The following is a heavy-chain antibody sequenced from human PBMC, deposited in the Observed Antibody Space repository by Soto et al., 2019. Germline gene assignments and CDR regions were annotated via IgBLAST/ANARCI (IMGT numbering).Heavy chain of an antibody. V-gene: IGHV3-73*01. J-gene: IGHJ4*02. D-gene: IGHD6-13*01. Sequence: EVQLVESGGGLVQPGGSLKLSCAASGFTFSGSAMHWVRQASGKGLEWVGRIRSKANSYATAYAASVKGRFTISRDDSKNTAYLQMNSLTTEDTAVYYCTSRAAAGTVVYWGQGTLVTVSS. CDR1: GFTFSGSA. CDR3: TSRAAAGTVVY. CDR2: IRSKANSYAT.